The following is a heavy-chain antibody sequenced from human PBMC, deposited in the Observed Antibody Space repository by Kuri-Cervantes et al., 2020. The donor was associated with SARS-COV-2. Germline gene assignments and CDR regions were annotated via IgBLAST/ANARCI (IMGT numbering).Heavy chain of an antibody. CDR2: IYTSGST. CDR3: ARDLWNTARGVYDY. D-gene: IGHD5-18*01. CDR1: GGSISSGSYY. V-gene: IGHV4-61*09. J-gene: IGHJ4*02. Sequence: LRLSCTVSGGSISSGSYYWSWIRQPAGKGLEWIGYIYTSGSTNYNPSLKSRVTISVDTSKNQFSLKLSSVTAADTAVYYCARDLWNTARGVYDYWGQGTLVTVSS.